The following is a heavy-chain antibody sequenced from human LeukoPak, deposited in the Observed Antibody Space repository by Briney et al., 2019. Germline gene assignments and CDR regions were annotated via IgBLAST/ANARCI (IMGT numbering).Heavy chain of an antibody. V-gene: IGHV3-30*19. J-gene: IGHJ4*02. Sequence: GGSLRLSCAASGFTFSSYGIHWVRQAPGKGLEWVAIISYDESNKYYADSVKGRFTISRDNSKNTLYLQMNSLRAEDTAVYHCARDWELEGSGFDYWGQGTLVTVSS. CDR2: ISYDESNK. CDR3: ARDWELEGSGFDY. CDR1: GFTFSSYG. D-gene: IGHD1-26*01.